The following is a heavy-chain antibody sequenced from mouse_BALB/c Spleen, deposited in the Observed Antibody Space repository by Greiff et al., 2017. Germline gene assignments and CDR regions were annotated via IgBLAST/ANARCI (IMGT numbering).Heavy chain of an antibody. CDR1: GFTFSSYA. J-gene: IGHJ4*01. V-gene: IGHV5-9-3*01. CDR3: AREARAMDY. CDR2: ISSGGTYT. Sequence: EVQGVESGGGLVKPGGSLKLSCAASGFTFSSYAMSWVRQTPEKRLEWVATISSGGTYTYYPDSVKGRFTISRDNAKNTLYLQMSSLRSEDTAMYYCAREARAMDYWGQGTSVTVSS.